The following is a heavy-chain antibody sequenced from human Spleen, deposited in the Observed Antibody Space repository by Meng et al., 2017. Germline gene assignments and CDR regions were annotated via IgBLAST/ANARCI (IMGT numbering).Heavy chain of an antibody. V-gene: IGHV1-2*06. J-gene: IGHJ4*02. D-gene: IGHD2-21*01. Sequence: ASVKVSCKASGYTFTGYYIHWVRQAPGQGLEWMGHIIPNSGDTLYAPKFQGRVSMTADTSIGTAYVELSVLRSDDTAIYYCVRDENISLGKLFGDYWGQGTLVTVSS. CDR2: IIPNSGDT. CDR1: GYTFTGYY. CDR3: VRDENISLGKLFGDY.